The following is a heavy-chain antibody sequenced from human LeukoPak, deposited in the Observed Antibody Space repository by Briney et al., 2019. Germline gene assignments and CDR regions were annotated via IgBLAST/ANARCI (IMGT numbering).Heavy chain of an antibody. CDR2: IIPILGIA. V-gene: IGHV1-69*04. J-gene: IGHJ6*02. CDR3: AREETIASAGGGDDYYYGMDV. CDR1: GYTFTSHG. D-gene: IGHD6-13*01. Sequence: SVKVSCKASGYTFTSHGISWVRQAPGQGLEWMGRIIPILGIANHPQKFQGRVTITADKSTSTAYMELSSLTSEDTAVYYCAREETIASAGGGDDYYYGMDVWGQGTTVTVSS.